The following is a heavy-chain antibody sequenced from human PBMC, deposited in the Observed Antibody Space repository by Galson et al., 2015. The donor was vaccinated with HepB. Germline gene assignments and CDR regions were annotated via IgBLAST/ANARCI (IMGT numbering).Heavy chain of an antibody. D-gene: IGHD3-9*01. Sequence: SETLSLTCTVSGGSISSSSYYWGWIRQPPGKGLEWIGSIYYSGSTYYNPSLKSRVTISVDTSKNQFSLKLSSVTAADTAVYYCARVVRYFDWLSFDYWGQGTLVTVSS. CDR1: GGSISSSSYY. CDR3: ARVVRYFDWLSFDY. J-gene: IGHJ4*02. V-gene: IGHV4-39*07. CDR2: IYYSGST.